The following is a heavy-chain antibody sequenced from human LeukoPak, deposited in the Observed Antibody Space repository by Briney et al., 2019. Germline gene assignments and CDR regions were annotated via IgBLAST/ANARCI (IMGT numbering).Heavy chain of an antibody. CDR1: GYTFTSYY. D-gene: IGHD2-2*01. J-gene: IGHJ6*02. CDR3: ARGRVYCSSTSCFFTFGMDV. V-gene: IGHV1-46*01. Sequence: ASVKVSCKASGYTFTSYYMHWVRQAPGQGLEWMGIINPSGGSTSYAQKFQGRVTMTRDTSTSTVYMELSRLRSDDTAVYYCARGRVYCSSTSCFFTFGMDVWGQGTTVTVSS. CDR2: INPSGGST.